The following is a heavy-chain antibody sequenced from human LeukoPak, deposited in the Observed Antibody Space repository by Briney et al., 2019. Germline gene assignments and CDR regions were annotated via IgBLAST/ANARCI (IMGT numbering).Heavy chain of an antibody. J-gene: IGHJ4*02. CDR2: IGGGGDTT. V-gene: IGHV3-23*01. CDR1: RFTFSYYG. CDR3: AKESAVAGKIYYFDY. D-gene: IGHD6-19*01. Sequence: GGSLRLSCAASRFTFSYYGMTWVRQPPGKGLEWVSAIGGGGDTTYYADSVKGRFTISRDNSKNTLYLQMNSLRAEDTAVYYCAKESAVAGKIYYFDYWGQGTLVTVSS.